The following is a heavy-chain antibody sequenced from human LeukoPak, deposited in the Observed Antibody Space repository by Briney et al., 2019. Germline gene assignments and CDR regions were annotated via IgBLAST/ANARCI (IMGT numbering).Heavy chain of an antibody. CDR1: GFTFTDYY. CDR2: ITSSATT. CDR3: ARAGYYDSSGYLV. D-gene: IGHD3-22*01. J-gene: IGHJ4*02. V-gene: IGHV3-11*01. Sequence: GGSLRLSCAASGFTFTDYYMSWIRQAPGKGLEWVSYITSSATTYYADSVKGRFTISRDNAKTSLYLQMNSLRAEDTAVYYCARAGYYDSSGYLVWGQGTLVTVSS.